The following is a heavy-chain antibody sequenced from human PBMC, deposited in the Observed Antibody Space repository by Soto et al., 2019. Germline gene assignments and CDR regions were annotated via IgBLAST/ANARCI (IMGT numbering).Heavy chain of an antibody. CDR1: GFTFSSYS. V-gene: IGHV3-48*01. CDR2: ISSSSSTI. D-gene: IGHD3-16*01. CDR3: ANVMLPDYYYYYYYMDV. Sequence: GGSLRLSCAASGFTFSSYSMNWVRQAPGKGLEWVSYISSSSSTIYYADSVKGRFTISRDNAKNLLYLQMNSLRAEDTAVYYCANVMLPDYYYYYYYMDVWGKGTTVTVSS. J-gene: IGHJ6*03.